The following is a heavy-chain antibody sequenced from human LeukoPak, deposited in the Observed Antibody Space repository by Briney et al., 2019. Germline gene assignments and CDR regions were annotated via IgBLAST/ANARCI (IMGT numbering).Heavy chain of an antibody. Sequence: SETLSLTCTVSGGSISSTSYYWGWIRQPPGKGLEWIGSIYYSGTTYYKPSLKSRLTISVDTSKNQFSLKLTSVTAADTAVYYCATPAGPFGDYDYWGQGTLVTVSP. J-gene: IGHJ4*02. V-gene: IGHV4-39*01. CDR2: IYYSGTT. CDR1: GGSISSTSYY. CDR3: ATPAGPFGDYDY. D-gene: IGHD4-17*01.